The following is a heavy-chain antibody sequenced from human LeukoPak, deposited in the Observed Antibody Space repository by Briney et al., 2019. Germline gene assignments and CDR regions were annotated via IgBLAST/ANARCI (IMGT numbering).Heavy chain of an antibody. J-gene: IGHJ4*02. D-gene: IGHD3-22*01. Sequence: SETLSLTCTVSGGSISSYYWSWIRQPPGKGLEWIGYIYYSGSTNYNPSLKSRVTISVDTSKNQFSLKLSSVTAADTAVYYCATSFYYDSSGYQYYFDYWGQGTLVTVSS. V-gene: IGHV4-59*12. CDR3: ATSFYYDSSGYQYYFDY. CDR1: GGSISSYY. CDR2: IYYSGST.